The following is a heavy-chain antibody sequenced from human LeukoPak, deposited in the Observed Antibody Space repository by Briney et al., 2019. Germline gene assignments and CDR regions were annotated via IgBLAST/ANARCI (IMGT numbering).Heavy chain of an antibody. Sequence: GGSLRLSCAASGFTFSGYSMNWVRLAPGKGLEWVSYISNTGNTKYYANSVKGRFTSSRVNGKSSLYLQMNSLRAEDTAVYYCAKGDLDWGQGTLVTASS. J-gene: IGHJ4*02. CDR3: AKGDLD. CDR2: ISNTGNTK. CDR1: GFTFSGYS. V-gene: IGHV3-48*01.